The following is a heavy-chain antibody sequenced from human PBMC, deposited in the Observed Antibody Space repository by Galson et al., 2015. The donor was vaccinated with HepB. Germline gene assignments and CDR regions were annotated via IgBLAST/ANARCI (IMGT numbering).Heavy chain of an antibody. CDR3: ARRYCGGGSCSKYDY. J-gene: IGHJ4*02. D-gene: IGHD2-15*01. V-gene: IGHV1-18*04. CDR1: GYTFTSYG. CDR2: ISGYNGNT. Sequence: SVKVSCKASGYTFTSYGISWVRQAPGQGLEWMGWISGYNGNTNYAQKLQGRLTMTTDTSTSTAYMELRSLRSDDTAVYFCARRYCGGGSCSKYDYCGPGTLVTASS.